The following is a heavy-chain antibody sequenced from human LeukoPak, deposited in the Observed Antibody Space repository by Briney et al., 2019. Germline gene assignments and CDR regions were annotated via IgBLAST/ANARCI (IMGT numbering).Heavy chain of an antibody. J-gene: IGHJ4*02. CDR2: IYYSGST. Sequence: SETLSLTCTVSGGSISSYYWSWIRQPPGKGLEWIGYIYYSGSTNYNPSLKSRVTISVDTSKNQFSLKLSSVTAADTAVYYCAKDRRFLSRDGYKNLDDYWGQGTLVTVSS. V-gene: IGHV4-59*01. D-gene: IGHD5-24*01. CDR1: GGSISSYY. CDR3: AKDRRFLSRDGYKNLDDY.